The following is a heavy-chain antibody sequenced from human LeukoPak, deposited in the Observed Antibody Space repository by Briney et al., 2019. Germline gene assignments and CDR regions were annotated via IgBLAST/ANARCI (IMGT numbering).Heavy chain of an antibody. J-gene: IGHJ3*02. CDR2: IYTSGST. V-gene: IGHV4-59*10. CDR3: AVTYYYGSGSYGDAFDI. Sequence: SETLSLTCAVYGGSFSGYYWSWIRQPAGKGLEWIGRIYTSGSTNYNPSLKSRVTMSVDTSKNQFSLKLSSVTAADTAVYYCAVTYYYGSGSYGDAFDIWGQGTMVTVSS. CDR1: GGSFSGYY. D-gene: IGHD3-10*01.